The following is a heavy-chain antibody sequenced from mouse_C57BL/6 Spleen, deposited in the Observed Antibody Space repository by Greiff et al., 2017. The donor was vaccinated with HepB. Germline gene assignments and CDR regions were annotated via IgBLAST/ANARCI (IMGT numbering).Heavy chain of an antibody. Sequence: QVQLQQPGAELVKPGASVKMSCKASGYTFTSYWITWVKQRPGQGLEWIGGIYPGSGSTNYNEKFKSKATLTVDTSSSTAYMQLSSLTSEDSAVYYCARDDGYYKGDYWGQGTTLTVSS. D-gene: IGHD2-3*01. CDR1: GYTFTSYW. V-gene: IGHV1-55*01. CDR3: ARDDGYYKGDY. CDR2: IYPGSGST. J-gene: IGHJ2*01.